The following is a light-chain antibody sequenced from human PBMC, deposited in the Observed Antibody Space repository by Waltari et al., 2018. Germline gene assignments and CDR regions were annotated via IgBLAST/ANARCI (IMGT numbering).Light chain of an antibody. CDR3: QQYNSYRT. CDR1: QSISSR. J-gene: IGKJ1*01. Sequence: DIQMTQSPSTLSASVGDRVTIPCRASQSISSRLAWYQQKPGKAPKILSYDASSLESGVPSRFSGSGSGTEFTLTISSLQPDDFATYYCQQYNSYRTFGQGTKVEIK. CDR2: DAS. V-gene: IGKV1-5*01.